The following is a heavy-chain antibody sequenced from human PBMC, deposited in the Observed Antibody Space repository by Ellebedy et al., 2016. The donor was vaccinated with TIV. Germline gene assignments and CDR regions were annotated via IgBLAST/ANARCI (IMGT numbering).Heavy chain of an antibody. CDR1: GFTFSTYT. CDR3: ARAQWTTVMVPWAPLDS. J-gene: IGHJ4*02. CDR2: ISNDGSNK. D-gene: IGHD5-18*01. V-gene: IGHV3-30-3*01. Sequence: GGSLRLSCAASGFTFSTYTMHWVRQAPGKGLEWVALISNDGSNKYYADSVKGRFTISRDISRDTLYLQMNSLRAEDTAVYYCARAQWTTVMVPWAPLDSWGQGALVTVSS.